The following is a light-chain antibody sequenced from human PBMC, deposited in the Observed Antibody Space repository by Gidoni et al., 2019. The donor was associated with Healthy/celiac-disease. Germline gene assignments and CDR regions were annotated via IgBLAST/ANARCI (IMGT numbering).Light chain of an antibody. CDR3: QQYNSYSPWT. J-gene: IGKJ1*01. CDR1: QSISSW. Sequence: DIQMTQSPSTLSASVGDRVTITCRASQSISSWLAWYQQKSGKAPKLLIYKASSLESGVPSRFSGSGSGTEFTLTISSLQPDDFATYYCQQYNSYSPWTFGQGTKVEIQ. V-gene: IGKV1-5*03. CDR2: KAS.